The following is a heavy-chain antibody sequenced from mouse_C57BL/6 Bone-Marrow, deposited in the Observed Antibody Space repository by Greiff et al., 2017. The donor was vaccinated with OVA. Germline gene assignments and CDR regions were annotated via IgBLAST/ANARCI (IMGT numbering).Heavy chain of an antibody. CDR1: GYTFTSYW. J-gene: IGHJ4*01. CDR3: ARNGYDGDYYAMDY. Sequence: VQLQQPGAELVRPGTSVKLSCKASGYTFTSYWMHWVKQRPGQGLEWIGVIDPSDSYTNYNQKFKGKATLTVDTSSSTAYMQLSSLTSEDSAVYYCARNGYDGDYYAMDYWGQGTSVTVSS. V-gene: IGHV1-59*01. CDR2: IDPSDSYT. D-gene: IGHD2-2*01.